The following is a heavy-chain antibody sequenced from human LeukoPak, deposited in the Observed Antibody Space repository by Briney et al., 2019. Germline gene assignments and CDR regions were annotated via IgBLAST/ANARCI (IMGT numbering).Heavy chain of an antibody. D-gene: IGHD4-23*01. CDR3: AKYGGNSGMAFDI. CDR1: GFTFSAHW. Sequence: GGSLRLSCAASGFTFSAHWMSWVRQAPGKGLEWVANINLDESAKRYVNSVKGRFTISRDNAKNSLYLQMNSLRAEDTAVYYCAKYGGNSGMAFDIWGQGTVVTVSS. V-gene: IGHV3-7*01. J-gene: IGHJ3*02. CDR2: INLDESAK.